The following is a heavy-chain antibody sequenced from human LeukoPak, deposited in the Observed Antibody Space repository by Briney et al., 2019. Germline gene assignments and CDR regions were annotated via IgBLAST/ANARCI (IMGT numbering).Heavy chain of an antibody. CDR1: GGSISSSTYY. Sequence: SDTLSLTCTVSGGSISSSTYYWGWIRQPPGKGLEWIGEINHSGSTNYNPSLKSRVTISVDTSKNQFSLKLSSVTAADTAVYYCARVAPRYYDILTGHADWYFDLWGRGTLVTVSS. D-gene: IGHD3-9*01. J-gene: IGHJ2*01. V-gene: IGHV4-39*07. CDR2: INHSGST. CDR3: ARVAPRYYDILTGHADWYFDL.